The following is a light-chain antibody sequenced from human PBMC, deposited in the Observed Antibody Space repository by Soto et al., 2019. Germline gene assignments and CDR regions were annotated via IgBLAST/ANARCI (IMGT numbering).Light chain of an antibody. V-gene: IGLV2-14*01. CDR2: VVS. J-gene: IGLJ2*01. Sequence: QPVLTQPASVSGSPGQSITISCTGTSSDVGRYNYVSWYQQHPGKAPKLMIYVVSSRPSGVSTRFSASKSGNTAFLTISGLQAEDEADYYCASYTTGSTLVVFGGGTKVTVL. CDR1: SSDVGRYNY. CDR3: ASYTTGSTLVV.